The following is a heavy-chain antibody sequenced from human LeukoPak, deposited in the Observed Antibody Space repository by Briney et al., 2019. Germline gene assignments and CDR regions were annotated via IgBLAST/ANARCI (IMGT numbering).Heavy chain of an antibody. CDR2: IKSKTDGGTT. J-gene: IGHJ4*02. V-gene: IGHV3-15*01. Sequence: GGSLRLSCAASGCTFSNAWMSWVRQAPGKGLEWVGLIKSKTDGGTTDYAAPVKGRFTISRFDSKNTLYLQMNSLKTEETTVYYCTTSGAHTYYYDSSGYLGSYWGQGTLVTVSS. CDR3: TTSGAHTYYYDSSGYLGSY. CDR1: GCTFSNAW. D-gene: IGHD3-22*01.